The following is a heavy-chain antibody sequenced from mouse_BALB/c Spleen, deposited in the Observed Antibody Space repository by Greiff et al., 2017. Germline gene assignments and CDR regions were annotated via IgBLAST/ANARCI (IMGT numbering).Heavy chain of an antibody. V-gene: IGHV1-77*01. J-gene: IGHJ1*01. D-gene: IGHD1-1*01. Sequence: QVQLQQSGPELVKPGASVKMSCKASGYTFTDYVISWVKQRTGQGLEWIGEIYPGSGSTYYNEKFKDKATLTADKSSSTAYMQLSSLTSEDSAVYYCARKGTTVVAYWYFDVWGAGTTVTGSS. CDR3: ARKGTTVVAYWYFDV. CDR2: IYPGSGST. CDR1: GYTFTDYV.